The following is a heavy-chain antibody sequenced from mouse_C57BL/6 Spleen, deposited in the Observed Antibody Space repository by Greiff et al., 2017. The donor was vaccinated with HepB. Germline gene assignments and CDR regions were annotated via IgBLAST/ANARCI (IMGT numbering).Heavy chain of an antibody. J-gene: IGHJ2*01. Sequence: VQLVESGPGLVAPSQSLSITCTVSGFSLTSYAISWVRQPPGKGLEWLGVIWTGGGTNYNSALKSRLSISKDNSKSQVFLKMNSLQTDDTARYYCARITTVVATHYFDYWGQGTTLTVSS. CDR1: GFSLTSYA. D-gene: IGHD1-1*01. CDR3: ARITTVVATHYFDY. CDR2: IWTGGGT. V-gene: IGHV2-9-1*01.